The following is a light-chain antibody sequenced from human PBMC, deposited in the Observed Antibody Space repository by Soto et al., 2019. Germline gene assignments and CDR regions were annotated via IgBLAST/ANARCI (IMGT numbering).Light chain of an antibody. CDR1: QSISSW. CDR2: KAS. V-gene: IGKV1-5*03. CDR3: QQYISWYT. Sequence: DIPMTQSPSTLSASVGDRVTITCRASQSISSWLAWYQQKPGEAPKILIYKASSLESGVPSRFSGSGSGTEFTLTISSLQPDDFATYYCQQYISWYTFGQGTKLEIK. J-gene: IGKJ2*01.